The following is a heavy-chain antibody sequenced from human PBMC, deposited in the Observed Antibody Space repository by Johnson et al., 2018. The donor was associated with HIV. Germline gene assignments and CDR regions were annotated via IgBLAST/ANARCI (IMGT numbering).Heavy chain of an antibody. Sequence: QVQLVESGGGVVQPGGSLRLSCAASGFNFRTNGMHWVRQAPGKGLEWISFIQYDGTDKSYADSVEGRFTISRDNSKNILYLQMNSLRPEDTGLYYCAKDGGLWSYSLDVWGQGTMVSVSS. V-gene: IGHV3-30*02. CDR2: IQYDGTDK. D-gene: IGHD3-10*01. CDR1: GFNFRTNG. J-gene: IGHJ3*01. CDR3: AKDGGLWSYSLDV.